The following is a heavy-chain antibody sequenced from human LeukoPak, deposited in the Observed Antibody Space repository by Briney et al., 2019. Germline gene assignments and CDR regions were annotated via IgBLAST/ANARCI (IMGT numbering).Heavy chain of an antibody. V-gene: IGHV1-69*13. D-gene: IGHD3-10*01. CDR2: IIPVFGTA. Sequence: SVKVSCKASGGTFSSYAISWVRQAPGQGLEWMGGIIPVFGTANYAQKFQGRVTITADESTSTAYMELSSLRSEDTAVYYCARGYGSGSYYTNYGMDVWGQGTTVTVSS. CDR1: GGTFSSYA. J-gene: IGHJ6*02. CDR3: ARGYGSGSYYTNYGMDV.